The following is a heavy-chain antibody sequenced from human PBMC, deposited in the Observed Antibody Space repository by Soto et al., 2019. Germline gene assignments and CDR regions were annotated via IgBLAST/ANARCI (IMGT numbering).Heavy chain of an antibody. J-gene: IGHJ4*02. CDR1: GDSISNYY. CDR2: IYHSGST. CDR3: ARGSSTMVRGLFDY. V-gene: IGHV4-59*12. D-gene: IGHD3-10*01. Sequence: PSETLSLTCTVSGDSISNYYWNWIRQPPGKGLEWIGEIYHSGSTNYNPSLKSRVTISVDKSKNQFSLKLSSVTAADTAVYYCARGSSTMVRGLFDYWGQGTLVTVSS.